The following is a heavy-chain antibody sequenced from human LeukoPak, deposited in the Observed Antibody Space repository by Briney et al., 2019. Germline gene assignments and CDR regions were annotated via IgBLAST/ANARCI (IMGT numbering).Heavy chain of an antibody. CDR1: GYSISSGYY. Sequence: SETLSLTCTVSGYSISSGYYWGWIRQPPGKGLEWIGEINHSGSTNYNPSLKSRVTISVDTSKNQFSLKLSSVTAADTAVYYCARRLGAGTTDYWGQGTLVTVSS. CDR2: INHSGST. V-gene: IGHV4-38-2*02. J-gene: IGHJ4*02. CDR3: ARRLGAGTTDY. D-gene: IGHD1-1*01.